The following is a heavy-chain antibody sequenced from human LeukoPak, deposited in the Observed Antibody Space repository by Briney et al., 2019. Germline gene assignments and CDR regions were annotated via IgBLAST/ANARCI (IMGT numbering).Heavy chain of an antibody. CDR2: IYSGGST. CDR1: GFTVSRNC. Sequence: GGSLRLSCAASGFTVSRNCMSWVRQAPGKGLEWVSVIYSGGSTYYADSVKGRFTISRDNSKNTLYLQMNSLRAEDTAVYYCAREAVDGYYYYYMDVWGKGTTVTVSS. V-gene: IGHV3-66*01. J-gene: IGHJ6*03. CDR3: AREAVDGYYYYYMDV. D-gene: IGHD2-15*01.